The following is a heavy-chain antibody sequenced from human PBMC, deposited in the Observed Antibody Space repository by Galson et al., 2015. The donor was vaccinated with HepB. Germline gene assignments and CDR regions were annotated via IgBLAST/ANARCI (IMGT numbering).Heavy chain of an antibody. CDR3: ARHCTSCHDSAFEI. D-gene: IGHD2-2*01. CDR1: GDSITSSY. Sequence: SETLSLTCAVSGDSITSSYWTWIRQPPEKGLEWVGYIHSNGRSSYNPSLKSRVSMSLDTSKNHFSLKVSSATAADTAVYYCARHCTSCHDSAFEIWGQGTMVTVSS. J-gene: IGHJ3*02. V-gene: IGHV4-59*13. CDR2: IHSNGRS.